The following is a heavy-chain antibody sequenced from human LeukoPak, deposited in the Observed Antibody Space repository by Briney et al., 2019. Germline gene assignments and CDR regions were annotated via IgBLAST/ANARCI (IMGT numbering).Heavy chain of an antibody. CDR3: AKAKGYSGNGDFDY. CDR1: GFTFDDYA. J-gene: IGHJ4*02. D-gene: IGHD1-26*01. Sequence: PGGSLRLSCAASGFTFDDYAMHWVRQAPGTGLEWVSGISWNSGSIGYADSVKGRFTISRDNAKNSLYLQMNSLRAEDTALYYCAKAKGYSGNGDFDYWGQGTLVTVSS. V-gene: IGHV3-9*01. CDR2: ISWNSGSI.